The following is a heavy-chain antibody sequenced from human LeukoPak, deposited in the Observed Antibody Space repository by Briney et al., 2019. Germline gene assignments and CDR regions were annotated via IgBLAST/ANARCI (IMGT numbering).Heavy chain of an antibody. CDR3: ARDPQFYGDFDNWFDP. Sequence: ASVKVSCKASGYTFTSYGISWVRQAPGQGLEWMGWISAYNGNTKYAQKLQGRVTMTTDTSTSTAYMELRSLRSDDTAVYYCARDPQFYGDFDNWFDPWGQGTLVTVSS. V-gene: IGHV1-18*01. CDR2: ISAYNGNT. D-gene: IGHD4-17*01. CDR1: GYTFTSYG. J-gene: IGHJ5*02.